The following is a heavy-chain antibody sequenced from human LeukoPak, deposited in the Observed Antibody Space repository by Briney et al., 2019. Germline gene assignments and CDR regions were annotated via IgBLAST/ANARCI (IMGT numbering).Heavy chain of an antibody. Sequence: SETLSLTCTVSGGSISSYYWSWIRQPPGKGLEWIGYIYYSGSTNYNPSLKSRVTISVDTSKNQFSLKLSSVTAADTAVYYCARGRSEGYYFDYWGQGTLVTVSS. CDR1: GGSISSYY. CDR3: ARGRSEGYYFDY. J-gene: IGHJ4*02. V-gene: IGHV4-59*01. CDR2: IYYSGST.